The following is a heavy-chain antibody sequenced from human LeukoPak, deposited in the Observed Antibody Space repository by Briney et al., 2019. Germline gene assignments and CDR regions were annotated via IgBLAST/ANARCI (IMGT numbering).Heavy chain of an antibody. CDR3: ARAFTYYYDSSGYYRAYYFDY. D-gene: IGHD3-22*01. CDR1: GGSFSGYY. CDR2: IYYSGST. J-gene: IGHJ4*02. Sequence: KPSETLSLTCAVYGGSFSGYYWSWIRQPPGKGLEWIGYIYYSGSTNYNPSLKSRVTISVDTSKNQFSLKLSSVTAADTAVYYCARAFTYYYDSSGYYRAYYFDYWGQGTLVTVSS. V-gene: IGHV4-59*01.